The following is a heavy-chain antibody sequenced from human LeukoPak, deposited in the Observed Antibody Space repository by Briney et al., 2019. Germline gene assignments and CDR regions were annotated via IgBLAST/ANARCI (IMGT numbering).Heavy chain of an antibody. J-gene: IGHJ4*02. D-gene: IGHD1-26*01. Sequence: SEXXXLTGAVYGESFSGYYWTWIRQPPGXXREWIADVNHSGSTNYNPSLKSRVIISVDTSKNQFSLKLTSVTDADTAVYYCARAREGATIDYWGQGTLVTVSS. V-gene: IGHV4-34*01. CDR3: ARAREGATIDY. CDR1: GESFSGYY. CDR2: VNHSGST.